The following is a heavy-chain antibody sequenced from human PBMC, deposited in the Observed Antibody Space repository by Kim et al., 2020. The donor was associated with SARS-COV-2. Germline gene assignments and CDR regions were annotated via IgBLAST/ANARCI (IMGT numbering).Heavy chain of an antibody. V-gene: IGHV1-18*04. J-gene: IGHJ5*02. Sequence: ASVKVSCKASGYTFTSYGISWVRQAPGQGLEWMGWISAYNGNTNYAQKLQGRVTMTTDTSTSTAYMELRSLRSDDTAVYYCARVVYSEGTNWFDPWGQGTLVTVSS. D-gene: IGHD2-15*01. CDR3: ARVVYSEGTNWFDP. CDR1: GYTFTSYG. CDR2: ISAYNGNT.